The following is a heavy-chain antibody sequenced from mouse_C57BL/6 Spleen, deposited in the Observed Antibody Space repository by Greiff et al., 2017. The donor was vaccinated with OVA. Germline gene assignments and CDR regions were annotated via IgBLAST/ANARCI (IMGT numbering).Heavy chain of an antibody. Sequence: QVQLQQPGAELVKPGASVKLSCKASGYTFTSYWMQWVKQRPGQGLEWIGEIDPSDSYTNYNQKFKGKATLTVDTSSSTAYMQLSSLTSEDSAVYYCERYYYWGQGTTLTVSS. V-gene: IGHV1-50*01. CDR1: GYTFTSYW. CDR2: IDPSDSYT. CDR3: ERYYY. J-gene: IGHJ2*01.